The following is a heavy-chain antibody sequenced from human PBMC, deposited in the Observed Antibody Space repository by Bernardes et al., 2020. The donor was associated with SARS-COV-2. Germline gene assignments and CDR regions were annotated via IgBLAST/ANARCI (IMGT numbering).Heavy chain of an antibody. V-gene: IGHV1-2*02. Sequence: ASVKVSCKASGYTFTAYYMSWVRQAPGQGLEWMGWIIPTSRGTIYAQKFQGRVTMTCDTSISTAYLDLSRLRSDDTAVYYCARVGSGTYPPDFDYWGQGTLVTVSS. J-gene: IGHJ4*02. CDR1: GYTFTAYY. D-gene: IGHD3-3*01. CDR3: ARVGSGTYPPDFDY. CDR2: IIPTSRGT.